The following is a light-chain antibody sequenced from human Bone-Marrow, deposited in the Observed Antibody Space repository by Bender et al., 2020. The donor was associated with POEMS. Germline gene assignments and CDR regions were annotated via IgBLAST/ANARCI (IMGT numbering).Light chain of an antibody. CDR2: GYN. V-gene: IGLV1-40*01. J-gene: IGLJ3*02. CDR3: QSYDNSLGGWV. CDR1: SSNTGSGYD. Sequence: QSVLTQPPSVSGAPGQRVTISCTGSSSNTGSGYDINWYQHLPGTAPKPLIYGYNNRPSGVPDRFSGSKSGTSASLAITELQAEDEGDYYCQSYDNSLGGWVFGGGTKLTVL.